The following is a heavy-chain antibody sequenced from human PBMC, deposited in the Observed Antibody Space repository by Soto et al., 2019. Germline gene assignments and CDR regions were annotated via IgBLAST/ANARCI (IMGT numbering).Heavy chain of an antibody. V-gene: IGHV3-21*01. Sequence: EVQLVESGGGLVKPGGSLRLSCAASGFTFNTYDMNWVRQAPGKGLEWVSSITTSSAYIYYGDSLKGRITISRDNAKNTLFLKMNSMRAEDTAVYYCVRSGTARLVSHRWFDTWGQGTMVTVSS. CDR1: GFTFNTYD. J-gene: IGHJ5*02. CDR3: VRSGTARLVSHRWFDT. CDR2: ITTSSAYI. D-gene: IGHD3-16*01.